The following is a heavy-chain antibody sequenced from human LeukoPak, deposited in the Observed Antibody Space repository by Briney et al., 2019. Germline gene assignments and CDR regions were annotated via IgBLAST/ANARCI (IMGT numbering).Heavy chain of an antibody. V-gene: IGHV1-3*01. J-gene: IGHJ4*02. CDR2: INAGNGKT. CDR1: GYTFTNYA. CDR3: ARGYYDLLTGHVVTYYLDY. Sequence: ASVKVSCKASGYTFTNYAVHWVRQAPGQRLEWMGWINAGNGKTNYSQRFQGRVTLTRDTSASTVYMELRSLRSEDTAVYYCARGYYDLLTGHVVTYYLDYWGQGTLVTVSS. D-gene: IGHD3-9*01.